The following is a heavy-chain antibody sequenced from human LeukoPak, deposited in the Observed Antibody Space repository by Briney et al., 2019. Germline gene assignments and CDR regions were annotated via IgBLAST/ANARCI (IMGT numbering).Heavy chain of an antibody. D-gene: IGHD3-22*01. CDR1: GYTFTGYY. J-gene: IGHJ6*03. Sequence: ASVKVSCKASGYTFTGYYMHWVRQAPGQGLEWMGWINPNSGGTNYAQKFQGRVTMTRDTSISTAYMELSRLRSDDTAVYYCARGGSSGYPYYYYMDVWGKGTTVTISS. CDR2: INPNSGGT. V-gene: IGHV1-2*02. CDR3: ARGGSSGYPYYYYMDV.